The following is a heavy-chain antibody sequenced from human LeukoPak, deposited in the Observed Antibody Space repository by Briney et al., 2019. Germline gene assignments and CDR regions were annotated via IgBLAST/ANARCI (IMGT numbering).Heavy chain of an antibody. J-gene: IGHJ4*02. CDR3: AREPSSGSSNYYLDQ. V-gene: IGHV1-3*01. Sequence: ASVKVSCKTSGYTFTTYAFHWVRQAPGQRLEWMGSINAVNGNTKFSQNLQGRVTIARDTSAGTAYMELSSLRSEDTAVYYCAREPSSGSSNYYLDQWGQGTLVTVSS. CDR2: INAVNGNT. D-gene: IGHD2-2*01. CDR1: GYTFTTYA.